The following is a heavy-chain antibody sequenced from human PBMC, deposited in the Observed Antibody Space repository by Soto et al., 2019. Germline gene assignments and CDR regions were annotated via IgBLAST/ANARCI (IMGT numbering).Heavy chain of an antibody. J-gene: IGHJ6*01. CDR1: GYTFSRYG. CDR3: EKNGQPPYYYYGLDV. D-gene: IGHD2-8*01. Sequence: QGQLVQSGGEVKHSGSSVKVSCEASGYTFSRYGISWVRQAPGQGLEWMGWISGYNGYTNYAQKLQGRVIMTIDTFTTTAYIDLRSLTSDDTAVYYCEKNGQPPYYYYGLDVWGQGPTVTASS. CDR2: ISGYNGYT. V-gene: IGHV1-18*01.